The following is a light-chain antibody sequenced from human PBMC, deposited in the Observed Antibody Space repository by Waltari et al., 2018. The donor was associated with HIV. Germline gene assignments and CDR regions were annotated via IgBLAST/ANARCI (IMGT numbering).Light chain of an antibody. V-gene: IGKV2-30*02. CDR1: ESLVHRGGNTY. Sequence: DVVMTQSPLSLPVTLGQPASISCRSSESLVHRGGNTYLYWFHQRPGQSPRRLLYKVSDRDSGVPDRFSGSGSGTDFTLKISRVEAEDAGFYYCMQGTHWPPWTFGQGTKVEIK. CDR3: MQGTHWPPWT. CDR2: KVS. J-gene: IGKJ1*01.